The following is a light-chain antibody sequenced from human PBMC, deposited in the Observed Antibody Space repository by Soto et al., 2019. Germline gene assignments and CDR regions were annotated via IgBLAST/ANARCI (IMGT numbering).Light chain of an antibody. J-gene: IGKJ2*01. V-gene: IGKV3-15*01. CDR1: QNVNTN. CDR3: QQYNNWPYT. Sequence: EIVMTQSPATLSVSQGERATLSCRASQNVNTNLAWYQQKPGQAPRLLIYGASTRATGIPARFSGSGSGTEFTLTISSLQSEDFALYYCQQYNNWPYTFAQGTKVDI. CDR2: GAS.